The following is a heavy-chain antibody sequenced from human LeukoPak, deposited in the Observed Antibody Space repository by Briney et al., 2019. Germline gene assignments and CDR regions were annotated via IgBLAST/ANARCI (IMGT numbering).Heavy chain of an antibody. CDR1: GFTFDDYA. V-gene: IGHV3-9*01. CDR3: ARDRVLHYYDSSGYPDY. Sequence: GGSLRLSCAASGFTFDDYAMHWVRQAPGKGLEWVSGISWNSGSIGYADSVKGRFTISRDNSKNTLYLQMNSLRAEDTAVYYCARDRVLHYYDSSGYPDYWGQGTLVTVSS. CDR2: ISWNSGSI. D-gene: IGHD3-22*01. J-gene: IGHJ4*02.